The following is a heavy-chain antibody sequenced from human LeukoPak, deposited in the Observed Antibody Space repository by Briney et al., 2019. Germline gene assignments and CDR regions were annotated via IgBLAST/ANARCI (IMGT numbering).Heavy chain of an antibody. CDR2: INPSGGSSGGST. J-gene: IGHJ4*02. Sequence: GASVKVSCKASGYSFTNYYLHWVRQAPGQGLEYMGIINPSGGSSGGSTTYAQKFQGRVTMTRDTSTSTVYMELSNLRSEDTAVYYCARGGYIYGSFDNWGQGTLVTVSS. V-gene: IGHV1-46*01. D-gene: IGHD5-18*01. CDR3: ARGGYIYGSFDN. CDR1: GYSFTNYY.